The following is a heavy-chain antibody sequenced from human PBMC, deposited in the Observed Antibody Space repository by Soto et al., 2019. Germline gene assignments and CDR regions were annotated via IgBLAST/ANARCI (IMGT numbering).Heavy chain of an antibody. V-gene: IGHV1-18*01. CDR2: ISAYNGNT. CDR3: ARAWGYSYGFDP. D-gene: IGHD5-18*01. CDR1: CYTFTSYG. Sequence: ASVKVACKASCYTFTSYGGSWVRQAPGQGLEWMGWISAYNGNTNYAQKLQGRVTMTTDTSTSTAYMELRSLRSDDTAVYSCARAWGYSYGFDPWGQGTLVTVSS. J-gene: IGHJ5*02.